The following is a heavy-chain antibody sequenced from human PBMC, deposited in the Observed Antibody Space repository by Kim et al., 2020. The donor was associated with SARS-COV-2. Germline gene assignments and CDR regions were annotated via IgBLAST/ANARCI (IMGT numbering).Heavy chain of an antibody. CDR3: ARDAILGYCSSTSCHTDAFDI. J-gene: IGHJ3*02. Sequence: SVKVSCKASGGTFSSYAISWVRQAPGQGLEWMGGIIPIFGTANYAQKFQGRVTITADESTSTAYMELSSLRSEDTAAYYCARDAILGYCSSTSCHTDAFDIWGQGTMVTVSS. V-gene: IGHV1-69*13. CDR1: GGTFSSYA. CDR2: IIPIFGTA. D-gene: IGHD2-2*02.